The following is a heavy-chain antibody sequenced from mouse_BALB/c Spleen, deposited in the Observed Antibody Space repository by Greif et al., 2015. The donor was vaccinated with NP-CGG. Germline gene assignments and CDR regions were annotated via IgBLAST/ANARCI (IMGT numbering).Heavy chain of an antibody. V-gene: IGHV1-7*01. CDR1: GYTFTSYW. CDR2: INLSTGYT. CDR3: AIYYYGSSYAMDY. D-gene: IGHD1-1*01. J-gene: IGHJ4*01. Sequence: VQLQQSGAELAKPGASVKMSCKASGYTFTSYWMHWVKQRPGQGLEWIGYINLSTGYTEYNQKFKDKATLTADKSSSTAYMQLSSLTSEDSAVYYCAIYYYGSSYAMDYWGQGTSVTVSS.